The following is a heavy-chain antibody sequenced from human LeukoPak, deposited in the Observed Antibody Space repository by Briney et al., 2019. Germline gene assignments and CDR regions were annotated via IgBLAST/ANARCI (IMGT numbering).Heavy chain of an antibody. CDR1: GFTVSSSY. V-gene: IGHV3-53*01. CDR3: VRDYDSSLLDY. D-gene: IGHD3-22*01. J-gene: IGHJ4*02. CDR2: IYSGGST. Sequence: GGSLRLSCAASGFTVSSSYMSWVRQAPGKGLEWVSVIYSGGSTYYADSVKGRFTISRDDAKNSLYLQMNSLRAEDTAVYYCVRDYDSSLLDYWGQGTLVTVSS.